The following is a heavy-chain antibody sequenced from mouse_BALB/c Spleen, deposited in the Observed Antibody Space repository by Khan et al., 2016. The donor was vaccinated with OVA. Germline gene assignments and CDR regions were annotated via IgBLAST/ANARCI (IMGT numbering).Heavy chain of an antibody. Sequence: EVQLQESGAELVKPGASVKLSCTASGFNIKDTYLHWVKQRPERGLEWIGRIAPANGNTQYDPKFQGKATITSDTSSNPSYLQLNSLTSEDTAVYYCARPSYDPRDFEVWGAGTTVTVSS. V-gene: IGHV14-3*02. CDR2: IAPANGNT. J-gene: IGHJ1*01. CDR3: ARPSYDPRDFEV. D-gene: IGHD2-3*01. CDR1: GFNIKDTY.